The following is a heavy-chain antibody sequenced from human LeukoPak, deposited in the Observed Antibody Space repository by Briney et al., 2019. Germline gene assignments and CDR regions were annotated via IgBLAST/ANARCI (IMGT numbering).Heavy chain of an antibody. D-gene: IGHD6-19*01. CDR2: ISSSSSYI. J-gene: IGHJ5*02. V-gene: IGHV3-21*01. Sequence: GGSLRLSCAASGFTFSRYWMNWVRQAPGKGLEWVSSISSSSSYIYYADSVKGRFTISRDNAKNSLYLQMNSLRAEDTAVYYCARAHSSGWGTYNWFDPWGQGTLVTVSS. CDR1: GFTFSRYW. CDR3: ARAHSSGWGTYNWFDP.